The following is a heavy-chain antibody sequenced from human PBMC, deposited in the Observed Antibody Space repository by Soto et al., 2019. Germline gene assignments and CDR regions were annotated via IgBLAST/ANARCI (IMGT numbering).Heavy chain of an antibody. D-gene: IGHD1-26*01. J-gene: IGHJ5*01. Sequence: GSLRLSCAASGLTFSSYAMNWVRQAPGKGLEWVAVVSDSGRRTDCAESVKGRFTIPRDSSKNTVYLEMNTLRAEDTAVYYCAKDRVAGAIADRFDSWGQGTLVTVSS. CDR1: GLTFSSYA. CDR2: VSDSGRRT. CDR3: AKDRVAGAIADRFDS. V-gene: IGHV3-23*01.